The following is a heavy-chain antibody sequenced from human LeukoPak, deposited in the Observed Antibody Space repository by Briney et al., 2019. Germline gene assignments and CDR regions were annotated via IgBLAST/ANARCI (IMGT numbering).Heavy chain of an antibody. J-gene: IGHJ6*03. D-gene: IGHD3-3*01. Sequence: GGSLRLSCAASGFALSSYWMSWVRQAPGKGLEWVANIKQDGSQKYYVDSVKGLFTISRDNAKNSLYLQMNSLRAEDTALYYCARLRYNDFWTGHWKYYYYMDVWGKGTTVTVSS. CDR3: ARLRYNDFWTGHWKYYYYMDV. CDR1: GFALSSYW. CDR2: IKQDGSQK. V-gene: IGHV3-7*01.